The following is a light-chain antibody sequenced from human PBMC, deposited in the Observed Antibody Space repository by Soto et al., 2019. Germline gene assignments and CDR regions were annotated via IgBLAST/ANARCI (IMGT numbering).Light chain of an antibody. V-gene: IGKV3-20*01. J-gene: IGKJ1*01. Sequence: EIVLTQSPGTLSFSPGERATLSCRASQSVSSSYLAWYQQKPGQAPRLLIYGASSRATGIPDRFSGSGSGTDFTLTISRLEPEDFAVYYCQQYGSSPWAFGPGTKVDI. CDR3: QQYGSSPWA. CDR1: QSVSSSY. CDR2: GAS.